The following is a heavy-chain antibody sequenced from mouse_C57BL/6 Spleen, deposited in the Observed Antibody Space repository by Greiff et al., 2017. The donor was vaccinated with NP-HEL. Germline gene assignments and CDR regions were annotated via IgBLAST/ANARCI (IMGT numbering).Heavy chain of an antibody. CDR2: INPGSGGT. CDR3: AREGSYWCFDV. J-gene: IGHJ1*03. CDR1: GYAFTNYL. V-gene: IGHV1-54*01. Sequence: QVQLQQSGAELVRPGTSVKVSCKASGYAFTNYLIEWVKQRPGQGLEWIGVINPGSGGTNYNEKFKGKATLTADKSSSTAYMQLSSLTSEDSAVYFCAREGSYWCFDVWGTGTTVTVSS.